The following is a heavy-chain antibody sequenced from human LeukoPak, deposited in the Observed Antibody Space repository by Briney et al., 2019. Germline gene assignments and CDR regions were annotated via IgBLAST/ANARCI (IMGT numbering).Heavy chain of an antibody. CDR1: GGSFSGYY. Sequence: SETLSLTCAVYGGSFSGYYWSWIRQPPGKGLEWIGEINHSGSTNYNPSLKSRVTISVDTSKNQFSLKLSSVTAADTAVYYCARGGRITMIVVVLRRGASFDYWGQGTLVTVSS. CDR3: ARGGRITMIVVVLRRGASFDY. D-gene: IGHD3-22*01. V-gene: IGHV4-34*01. J-gene: IGHJ4*02. CDR2: INHSGST.